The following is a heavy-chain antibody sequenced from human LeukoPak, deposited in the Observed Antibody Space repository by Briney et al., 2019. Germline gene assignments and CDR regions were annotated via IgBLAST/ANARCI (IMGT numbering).Heavy chain of an antibody. V-gene: IGHV4-34*01. CDR1: DLPFSGYF. Sequence: SETLSLTCGVYDLPFSGYFWSWVRQSPERGLEWIGEINDRGLTNYNPSLKSRVTLSVDPSKKQFSLTLTSVTAADTAMYFCAGDPTTLYNVAYYFDTWGQGTLVTVSS. CDR3: AGDPTTLYNVAYYFDT. J-gene: IGHJ4*02. CDR2: INDRGLT. D-gene: IGHD5/OR15-5a*01.